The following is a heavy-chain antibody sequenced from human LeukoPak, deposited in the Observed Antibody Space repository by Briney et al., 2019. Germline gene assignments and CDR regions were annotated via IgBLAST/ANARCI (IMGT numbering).Heavy chain of an antibody. D-gene: IGHD3-9*01. CDR1: GFTFSSYG. Sequence: GGSLRLSCAASGFTFSSYGMHWVRQAPGKGLEWVAFIRYDGSNEYYADSVKGRFTISRDNSKNTLYLQMNSLRAEDTAVYYCATAPYYDILTGSQTDYWGQGTLVTVSS. J-gene: IGHJ4*02. CDR2: IRYDGSNE. CDR3: ATAPYYDILTGSQTDY. V-gene: IGHV3-30*02.